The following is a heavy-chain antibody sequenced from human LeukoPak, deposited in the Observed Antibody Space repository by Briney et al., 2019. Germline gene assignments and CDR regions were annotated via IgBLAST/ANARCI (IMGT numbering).Heavy chain of an antibody. D-gene: IGHD2-2*01. Sequence: VGSLRLSCAASGFTFSSYSMNWVRQAPGKGLEWVSYISSSSSTIYYADSVKGRFTISRDNAKNSLYLQMNSLRAEDTAVYYCARSRYCSSTSCYVPGWFDPWGQGTLVTVSS. V-gene: IGHV3-48*01. J-gene: IGHJ5*02. CDR3: ARSRYCSSTSCYVPGWFDP. CDR2: ISSSSSTI. CDR1: GFTFSSYS.